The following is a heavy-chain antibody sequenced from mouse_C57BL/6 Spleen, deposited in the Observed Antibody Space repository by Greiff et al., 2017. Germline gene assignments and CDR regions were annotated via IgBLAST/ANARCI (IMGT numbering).Heavy chain of an antibody. V-gene: IGHV1-80*01. CDR2: IYPGDGDT. Sequence: VKLQESGAELVKPGASVKISCKASGYAFSSYWMNWVKQRPGKGLEWIGQIYPGDGDTNYNGKFKGKATLTADKSSSTAYMQLSSLTSEDAAVYFCARSRGYYFDYWGQGTTLTVSS. CDR1: GYAFSSYW. J-gene: IGHJ2*01. CDR3: ARSRGYYFDY.